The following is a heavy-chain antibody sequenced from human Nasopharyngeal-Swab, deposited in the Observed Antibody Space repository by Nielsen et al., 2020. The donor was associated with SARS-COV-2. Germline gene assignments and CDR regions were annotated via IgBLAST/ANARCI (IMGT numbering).Heavy chain of an antibody. V-gene: IGHV3-30*18. CDR1: GFTFSNYG. Sequence: GGSLRLSCAASGFTFSNYGMHWVRQAPGEGLEWVAVISYDGNIKSYADSVRGRFLISRDNSHNTLYLQMSRLRTEDRAVYYCAKAFGEDQLAEDAFDAWGQGTMVTVSS. D-gene: IGHD3-16*01. J-gene: IGHJ3*01. CDR3: AKAFGEDQLAEDAFDA. CDR2: ISYDGNIK.